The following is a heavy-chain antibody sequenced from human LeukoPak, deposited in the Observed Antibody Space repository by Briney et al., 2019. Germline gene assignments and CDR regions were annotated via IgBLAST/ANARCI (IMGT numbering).Heavy chain of an antibody. CDR1: GFTFSSYA. CDR3: AKDVAAAGTLRTYVY. CDR2: ISGIGGST. D-gene: IGHD6-13*01. V-gene: IGHV3-23*01. Sequence: QSGGSLRLSCAASGFTFSSYAMSWVRQAPGKGLEWVSAISGIGGSTYYADSVKGRFTISRDNSKNTLYLQMNSLRAEDTTVYYCAKDVAAAGTLRTYVYWGQGTLVTVSS. J-gene: IGHJ4*02.